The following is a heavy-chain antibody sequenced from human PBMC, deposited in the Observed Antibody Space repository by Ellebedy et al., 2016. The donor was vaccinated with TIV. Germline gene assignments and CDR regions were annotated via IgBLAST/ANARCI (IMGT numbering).Heavy chain of an antibody. J-gene: IGHJ4*02. CDR3: ARVRSSGWSYFDY. V-gene: IGHV6-1*01. Sequence: SETLFLTCAISGDSVSSSSAAWNWIRQSPSRGLEWLGRTFYRSKWYNDYAVSVKSRITINPDTSKNQFSLQLNSVTPEDTAVYYCARVRSSGWSYFDYWGQGTLVTVSS. CDR2: TFYRSKWYN. CDR1: GDSVSSSSAA. D-gene: IGHD6-19*01.